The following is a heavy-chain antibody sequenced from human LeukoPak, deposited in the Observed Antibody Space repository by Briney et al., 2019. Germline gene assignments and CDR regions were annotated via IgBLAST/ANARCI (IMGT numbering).Heavy chain of an antibody. CDR3: ARDDNWGFYYFDY. Sequence: GGSLRLSCAASGFTFSSYSMNWVRQAPGKGLEWVSSISSSSSYIYYADSVKGRFTISRDNAKNSLYLQMNSLRAEDTAVYYCARDDNWGFYYFDYWGQGTLVTVSS. CDR1: GFTFSSYS. V-gene: IGHV3-21*01. D-gene: IGHD7-27*01. CDR2: ISSSSSYI. J-gene: IGHJ4*02.